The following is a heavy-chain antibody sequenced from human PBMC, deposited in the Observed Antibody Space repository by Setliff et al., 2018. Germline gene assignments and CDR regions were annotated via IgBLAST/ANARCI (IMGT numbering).Heavy chain of an antibody. CDR1: GGSISSGGYS. CDR2: IYHSGST. CDR3: ARVAYYYDSSGYLSGAFGI. D-gene: IGHD3-22*01. Sequence: SETLSLTCAVSGGSISSGGYSWSWIRQPPGKGLEWIGYIYHSGSTYYNPSLKSRVTISVDTSKNQFSLKLSSVTAADTAVYYCARVAYYYDSSGYLSGAFGIWGQGTMVTVSS. J-gene: IGHJ3*02. V-gene: IGHV4-30-2*01.